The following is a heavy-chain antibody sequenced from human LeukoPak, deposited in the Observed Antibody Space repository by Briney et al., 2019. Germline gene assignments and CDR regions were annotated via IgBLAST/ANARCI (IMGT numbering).Heavy chain of an antibody. Sequence: PGGSLRLACAASGFTVITYSMNWVRHAPGNGLEWVSSISSTISSYIYYADAVKCRFTISRDNAKNSLYLQMNSLRAEETAVYYCARARKLVATIPPRTKKNYYIDVWGKGTPVTVSS. CDR1: GFTVITYS. CDR3: ARARKLVATIPPRTKKNYYIDV. D-gene: IGHD5-12*01. V-gene: IGHV3-21*01. J-gene: IGHJ6*03. CDR2: ISSTISSYI.